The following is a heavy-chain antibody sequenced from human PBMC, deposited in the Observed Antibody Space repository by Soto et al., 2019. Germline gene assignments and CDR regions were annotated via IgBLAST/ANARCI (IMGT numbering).Heavy chain of an antibody. CDR3: ARAGITIFGASWFDP. J-gene: IGHJ5*02. CDR1: GGSISSGDYY. V-gene: IGHV4-30-4*01. CDR2: IYYSGST. Sequence: PSETLSLTCTVSGGSISSGDYYWSWIRQPPGKGLEWIGYIYYSGSTYYNPSLKSRVTISVDTSKNQFSLKLSSVTAADTAVYYCARAGITIFGASWFDPWGQGTLVTVSS. D-gene: IGHD3-3*01.